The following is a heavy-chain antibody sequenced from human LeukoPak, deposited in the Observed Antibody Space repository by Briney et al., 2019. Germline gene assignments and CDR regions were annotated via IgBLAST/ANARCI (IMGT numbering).Heavy chain of an antibody. CDR1: GVSFRSFL. Sequence: GGSLRPSRAAAGVSFRSFLMDWVRQAPGQGLVWVSRIKPDGSVTVYAASVRGRFTISRDNAKNTLSLQMNSLRAEDTALYYCVRDGVGAPPLDCWGQGVLVTVSS. V-gene: IGHV3-74*01. CDR3: VRDGVGAPPLDC. CDR2: IKPDGSVT. J-gene: IGHJ4*02. D-gene: IGHD1-26*01.